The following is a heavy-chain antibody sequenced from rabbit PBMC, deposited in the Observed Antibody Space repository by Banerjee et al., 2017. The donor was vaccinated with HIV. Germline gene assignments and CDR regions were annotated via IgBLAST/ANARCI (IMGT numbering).Heavy chain of an antibody. CDR2: IVTGSSGST. Sequence: QSLEESGGGLVKPEGSLTLTCKASGFDLSSYYYMCWVRQAPGKGLELLACIVTGSSGSTYYASSAKGRFTISTTSSTTVTLQLNSLTAADTATYFCARYGGYADYDGLWGPGTLVTVS. V-gene: IGHV1S40*01. CDR3: ARYGGYADYDGL. D-gene: IGHD6-1*01. J-gene: IGHJ6*01. CDR1: GFDLSSYYY.